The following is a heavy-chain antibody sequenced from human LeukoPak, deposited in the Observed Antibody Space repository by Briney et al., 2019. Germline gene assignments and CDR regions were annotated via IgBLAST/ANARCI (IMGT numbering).Heavy chain of an antibody. V-gene: IGHV3-23*01. D-gene: IGHD6-13*01. CDR1: GFTFSSYG. CDR3: AKARRQQLAHFDY. CDR2: ISGSGGST. Sequence: PGGSLRLSCAASGFTFSSYGMSWVRQAPGKGLEWVSAISGSGGSTYYADSVKGRFTISRDNSKNTLYLQMNSLRAEDTAVYYCAKARRQQLAHFDYWGQGTLVTVSS. J-gene: IGHJ4*02.